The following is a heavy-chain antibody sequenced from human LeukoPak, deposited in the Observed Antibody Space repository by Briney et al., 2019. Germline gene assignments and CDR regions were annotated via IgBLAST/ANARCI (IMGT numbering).Heavy chain of an antibody. CDR3: AKDREWSPGYFDY. CDR1: GFIFSVFG. CDR2: VRYDGTRE. Sequence: PGGSLRLSCEASGFIFSVFGMHWVRQAPGKGLEWVAFVRYDGTREYYEDSVKGRFTISRDNSKSTVYLQMNSLRVEDTAVYYCAKDREWSPGYFDYWGQGTLVTVSS. V-gene: IGHV3-30*02. J-gene: IGHJ4*02. D-gene: IGHD3-3*01.